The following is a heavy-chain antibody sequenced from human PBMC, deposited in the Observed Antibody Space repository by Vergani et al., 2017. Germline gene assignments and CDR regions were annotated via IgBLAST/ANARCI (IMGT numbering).Heavy chain of an antibody. D-gene: IGHD2-2*01. CDR2: ISSSSSYI. Sequence: EVHLVESGGGLVQPGGSLRLSCAASGFTFSSYSMNWVRQAPGKGLEWVSSISSSSSYIYYADSVKGRFTISRDNAKNSLYLQMNSLRAEDTAVYYCARGGSCISTSCYDLDYWGQGTLVTVSS. CDR3: ARGGSCISTSCYDLDY. CDR1: GFTFSSYS. V-gene: IGHV3-21*01. J-gene: IGHJ4*02.